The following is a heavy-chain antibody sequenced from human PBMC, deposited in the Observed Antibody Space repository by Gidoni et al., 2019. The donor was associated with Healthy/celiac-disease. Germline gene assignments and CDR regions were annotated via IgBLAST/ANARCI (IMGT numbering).Heavy chain of an antibody. CDR3: AKSEWLRFIESTPFDP. V-gene: IGHV3-23*01. D-gene: IGHD5-12*01. J-gene: IGHJ5*02. Sequence: GRFTISRDNSKNTLYLQMNSLRAEDTAVYYCAKSEWLRFIESTPFDPWGQGTLVTVSS.